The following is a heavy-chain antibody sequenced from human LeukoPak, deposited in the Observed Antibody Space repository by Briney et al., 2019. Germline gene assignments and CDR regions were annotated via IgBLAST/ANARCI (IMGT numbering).Heavy chain of an antibody. J-gene: IGHJ4*02. D-gene: IGHD1-26*01. CDR2: IKQGGSEK. Sequence: GGSLRLSCAASGFTFSSYWMSWVRQAPGKGLEWVANIKQGGSEKYYVDSVKGRFTISRDNAKNSLYLQMNSLRAEDTAVYYCARVEGVSGSYDYFDYWGQGTLVTVSS. V-gene: IGHV3-7*01. CDR3: ARVEGVSGSYDYFDY. CDR1: GFTFSSYW.